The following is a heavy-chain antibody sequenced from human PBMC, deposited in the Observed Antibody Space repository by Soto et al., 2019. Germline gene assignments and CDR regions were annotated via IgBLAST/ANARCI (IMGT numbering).Heavy chain of an antibody. D-gene: IGHD3-10*02. J-gene: IGHJ6*02. V-gene: IGHV5-10-1*01. CDR3: EGYVNGAKDYYYGMDV. Sequence: GESLKISCKGSGYSFTSYWISWVRQMPGKGLEWMGRIDPSDSYTNYSPSFQGHVTISADKSISTAYLQWSSLKASDTAMYYCEGYVNGAKDYYYGMDVWGQGTTVTVSS. CDR2: IDPSDSYT. CDR1: GYSFTSYW.